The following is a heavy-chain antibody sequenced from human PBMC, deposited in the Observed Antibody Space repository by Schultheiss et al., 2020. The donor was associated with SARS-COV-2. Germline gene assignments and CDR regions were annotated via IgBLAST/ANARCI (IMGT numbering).Heavy chain of an antibody. J-gene: IGHJ4*02. V-gene: IGHV3-23*01. CDR1: EFTFSNYN. D-gene: IGHD3-16*02. CDR2: ISGSGGST. CDR3: AKESPTFGGVIAC. Sequence: GGSLRLSCAASEFTFSNYNMNWVRQAPGKGLEWVSAISGSGGSTYYADSVKGRFTISGDNSKNTLYLQMNSLRAEDTAVYYCAKESPTFGGVIACWGQGTLVTVSS.